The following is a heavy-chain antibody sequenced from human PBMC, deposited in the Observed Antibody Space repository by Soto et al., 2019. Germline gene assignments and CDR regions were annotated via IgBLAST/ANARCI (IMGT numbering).Heavy chain of an antibody. V-gene: IGHV2-70*01. J-gene: IGHJ4*02. CDR1: GFSLSRKGMS. Sequence: SGPTLVNPKQTLILTCAFSGFSLSRKGMSVSWIRQPPGKALEFLALIDWEEETFYSPSLRTRLTVSKDTSKSQVVLTLTNVDPVDTATYYCTRSPNWNYEYYFDYWGQGTLVTVSS. CDR2: IDWEEET. CDR3: TRSPNWNYEYYFDY. D-gene: IGHD1-7*01.